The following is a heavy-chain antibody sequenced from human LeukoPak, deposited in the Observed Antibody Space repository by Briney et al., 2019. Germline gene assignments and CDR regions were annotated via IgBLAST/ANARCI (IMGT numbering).Heavy chain of an antibody. V-gene: IGHV4-39*07. CDR1: GGSISSSSYY. CDR3: ARIVGQWLVLGGTEAFDY. Sequence: SETLSLTCTVSGGSISSSSYYWGWIRQPPGKGLEWIGSIYYSGSTYYNPSLKSRVTISVDTSKNQFSLKLSSVTAADTAVYYCARIVGQWLVLGGTEAFDYWGQGTLVTVSS. D-gene: IGHD6-19*01. J-gene: IGHJ4*02. CDR2: IYYSGST.